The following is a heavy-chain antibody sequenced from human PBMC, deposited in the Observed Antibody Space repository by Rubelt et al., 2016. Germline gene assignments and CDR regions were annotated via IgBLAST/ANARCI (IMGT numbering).Heavy chain of an antibody. V-gene: IGHV4-34*01. D-gene: IGHD6-19*01. Sequence: QVQLQQWGAGLLKPSETLSLTCAVYGESFSGYYWTWIRQPPGKGLEWIGDFSHSGGTNYNPSLKSRVTISLDTSKNQFSLNLHVCAAADTAVDYCARGWRWLSFSNYGMDVWGQGTTVTVSS. CDR2: FSHSGGT. CDR1: GESFSGYY. CDR3: ARGWRWLSFSNYGMDV. J-gene: IGHJ6*02.